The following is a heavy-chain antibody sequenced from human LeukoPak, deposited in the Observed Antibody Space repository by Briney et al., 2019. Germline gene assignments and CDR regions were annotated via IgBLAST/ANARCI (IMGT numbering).Heavy chain of an antibody. D-gene: IGHD6-19*01. CDR1: GYTFTSYA. Sequence: ASVKVSRKASGYTFTSYAMHWVRQAPGQRLEWMGWINAGNGNTKYSQEFQGRVTITRDTSASTAYMELSSLRSEDMAVYYCAREGSGWYFYYFDYWGQGTLVTVSS. CDR3: AREGSGWYFYYFDY. J-gene: IGHJ4*02. V-gene: IGHV1-3*03. CDR2: INAGNGNT.